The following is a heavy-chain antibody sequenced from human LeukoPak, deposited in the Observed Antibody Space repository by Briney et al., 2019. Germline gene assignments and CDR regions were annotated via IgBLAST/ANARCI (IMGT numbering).Heavy chain of an antibody. CDR1: GGSISSSSYY. CDR2: IYYSGST. Sequence: SGTLSLTCTVSGGSISSSSYYWGWIRQPPGKGLEWIGSIYYSGSTYYNPSLKSRVTISVDTSRNQFSLKLSTVTAADTAVYYCARLSGYYTYYYYYMDVWGKGTTVTVSS. J-gene: IGHJ6*03. CDR3: ARLSGYYTYYYYYMDV. V-gene: IGHV4-39*01. D-gene: IGHD3-3*01.